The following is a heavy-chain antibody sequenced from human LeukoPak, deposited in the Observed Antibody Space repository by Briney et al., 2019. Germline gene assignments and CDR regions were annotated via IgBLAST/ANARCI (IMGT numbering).Heavy chain of an antibody. Sequence: SETLSLTCAVYGGSFSGYYWSWIRQPPGKGLEWIGEINHSGSTNYNPSLKSRVTISVDKSKNQFSLKLSSVTAADTAVYYCARSRYNWNHSHYFDYWGQGTLVTVSS. J-gene: IGHJ4*02. D-gene: IGHD1-20*01. CDR2: INHSGST. CDR3: ARSRYNWNHSHYFDY. V-gene: IGHV4-34*01. CDR1: GGSFSGYY.